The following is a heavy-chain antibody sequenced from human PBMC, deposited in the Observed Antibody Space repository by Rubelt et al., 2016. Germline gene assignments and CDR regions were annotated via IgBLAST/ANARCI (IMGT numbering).Heavy chain of an antibody. D-gene: IGHD3-22*01. V-gene: IGHV4-59*01. Sequence: QPPGKGLEWIGYIYYSGSTNYNPSLKSRVTISVDTSKNQFSLKLSSVTAADTAVYYCARLDDSLDYWGQGTLVTVSS. CDR3: ARLDDSLDY. CDR2: IYYSGST. J-gene: IGHJ4*02.